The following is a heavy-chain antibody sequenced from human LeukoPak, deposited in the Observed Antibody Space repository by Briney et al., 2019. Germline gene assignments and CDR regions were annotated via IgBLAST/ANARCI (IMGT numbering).Heavy chain of an antibody. CDR2: IYHSGST. CDR3: ARVDITMVREYFDY. CDR1: GGSISSGGYY. V-gene: IGHV4-39*07. J-gene: IGHJ4*02. Sequence: KPSETLSLTCTVSGGSISSGGYYWSWIRQPPGKGLEWIGTIYHSGSTYYNPSLKSRVTISVDTSKNQFSLKLSSVTAADTAVYYCARVDITMVREYFDYWGQGTLVTVSS. D-gene: IGHD3-10*01.